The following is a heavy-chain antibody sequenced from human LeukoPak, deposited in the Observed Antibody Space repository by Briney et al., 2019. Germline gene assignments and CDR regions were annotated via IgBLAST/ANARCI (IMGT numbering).Heavy chain of an antibody. D-gene: IGHD3-10*01. CDR2: ISGSGGGT. Sequence: GGSLRLSCAASGFTFNTYAMSWVRQAPGKELEWVSTISGSGGGTYYADSVKGRFTILRDNSKNTLYLQMNTLRAEDTAVYYCAKLGLVGNYYGSGSPDYWGQGTLVTVSS. V-gene: IGHV3-23*01. CDR3: AKLGLVGNYYGSGSPDY. CDR1: GFTFNTYA. J-gene: IGHJ4*02.